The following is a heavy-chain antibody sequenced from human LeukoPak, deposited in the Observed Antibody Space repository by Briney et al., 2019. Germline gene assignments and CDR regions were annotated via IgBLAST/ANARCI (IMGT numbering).Heavy chain of an antibody. CDR3: AGGGSYHSYYYYMDV. J-gene: IGHJ6*03. D-gene: IGHD1-26*01. V-gene: IGHV1-2*02. CDR1: GYTFTSYY. Sequence: GASVKVSCKASGYTFTSYYMHWVRQAPGQGLEWMGWINPNSGGTNYAQKFQGRVTMTRDTSISTAYMELSRLRSDDTAVYYCAGGGSYHSYYYYMDVWGKGTTVTISS. CDR2: INPNSGGT.